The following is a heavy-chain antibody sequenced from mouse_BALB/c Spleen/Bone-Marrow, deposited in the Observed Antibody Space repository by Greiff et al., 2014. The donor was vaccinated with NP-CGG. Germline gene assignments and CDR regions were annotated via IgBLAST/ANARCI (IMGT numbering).Heavy chain of an antibody. CDR2: INPSTGYT. CDR1: GYTFTSYW. CDR3: ARYYRYDGLAY. V-gene: IGHV1-7*01. Sequence: VQLQQSGAELAKPGASVKMSCKASGYTFTSYWMHWVKQRPGQGLEWIGYINPSTGYTEYNQKFKDKATLTADKSSSTAYMQLSSLTSEDSAVYYCARYYRYDGLAYWGQGTLVTVSA. D-gene: IGHD2-14*01. J-gene: IGHJ3*01.